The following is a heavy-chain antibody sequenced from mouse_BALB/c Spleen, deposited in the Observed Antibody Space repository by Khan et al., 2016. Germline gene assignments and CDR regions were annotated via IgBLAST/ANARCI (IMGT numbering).Heavy chain of an antibody. CDR2: ILPGSGST. CDR3: ARGAF. J-gene: IGHJ3*01. V-gene: IGHV1-9*01. CDR1: GYTFRNYW. Sequence: VQLLQSGAELVKPGASVKISCKATGYTFRNYWIEWVKERPGHGLEWMGEILPGSGSTNYTEKFKGQSAFTSETSANTAYMQLSSLTSEDSAVCYCARGAFWGEGTLVTVSA.